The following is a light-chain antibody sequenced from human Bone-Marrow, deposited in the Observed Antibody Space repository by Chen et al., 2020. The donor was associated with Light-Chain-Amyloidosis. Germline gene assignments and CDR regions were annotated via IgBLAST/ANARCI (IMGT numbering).Light chain of an antibody. V-gene: IGLV2-14*01. Sequence: QSALTQSRSVPGSPEQFITISCTVTSSDVGGDNHVSWYQQHTDKAPKLRIYAVTNLPSWVPDRFSGYKSDNTASLTISGLQTEDEADYVCSSYTITNTLVFGSGTRVTVL. CDR1: SSDVGGDNH. J-gene: IGLJ1*01. CDR2: AVT. CDR3: SSYTITNTLV.